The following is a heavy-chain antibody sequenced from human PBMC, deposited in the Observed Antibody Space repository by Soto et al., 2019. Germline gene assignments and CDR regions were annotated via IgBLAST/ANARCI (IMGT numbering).Heavy chain of an antibody. CDR3: EKDFTTDGYSYYIDY. D-gene: IGHD3-10*01. V-gene: IGHV3-43D*04. J-gene: IGHJ4*02. CDR1: GFTFNDYA. Sequence: GGSLRLSCAASGFTFNDYAMHWVRQAPGKGLEWVSLISWDGENEFYAASVKGRFTISRDNSNDILYLQMNSLRGEDSALYYCEKDFTTDGYSYYIDYWGQGTLVTVYS. CDR2: ISWDGENE.